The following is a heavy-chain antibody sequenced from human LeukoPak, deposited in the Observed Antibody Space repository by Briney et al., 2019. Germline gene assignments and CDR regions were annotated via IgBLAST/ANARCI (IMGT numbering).Heavy chain of an antibody. D-gene: IGHD5-18*01. CDR2: ISAYNGNT. J-gene: IGHJ4*02. Sequence: ASVKVSCKASGYTFTSYGISWVRQAPGQGLEWMGWISAYNGNTNYAQKLQGRVTMTTDTSTSTAYMELRSLGSDDTAVYFCARVGRQLWYPTLGYWGQGTLVTVSS. CDR1: GYTFTSYG. V-gene: IGHV1-18*01. CDR3: ARVGRQLWYPTLGY.